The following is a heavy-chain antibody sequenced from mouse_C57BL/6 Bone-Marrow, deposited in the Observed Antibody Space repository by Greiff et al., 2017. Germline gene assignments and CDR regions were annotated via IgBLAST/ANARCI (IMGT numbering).Heavy chain of an antibody. D-gene: IGHD3-3*01. CDR3: ARGTPDYAMDY. Sequence: QVQLQQPGAELVMPGASVKLSCKASGYTFTSYWMHWVKQRPGQGLEWIGEIDPSDSYTNYNQKFKGKSTLTVDKSSSTAYMQLSSLTSEDSAVYYCARGTPDYAMDYWGQGTSVTVSS. J-gene: IGHJ4*01. CDR2: IDPSDSYT. CDR1: GYTFTSYW. V-gene: IGHV1-69*01.